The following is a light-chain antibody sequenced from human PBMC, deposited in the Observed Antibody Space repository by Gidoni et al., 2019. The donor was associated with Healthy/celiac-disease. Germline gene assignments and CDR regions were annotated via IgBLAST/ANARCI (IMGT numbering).Light chain of an antibody. CDR1: QVISNY. J-gene: IGKJ4*01. CDR3: QKYNRAPLT. V-gene: IGKV1-27*01. Sequence: DIQMTQSPSSLSASAGDRVTITCRASQVISNYLAWYQQKPGKVPKLLIYAASNLQPGVPSRFSGSGSGTDFTLTISSLQPEDVATYYCQKYNRAPLTFGGGTKVEIK. CDR2: AAS.